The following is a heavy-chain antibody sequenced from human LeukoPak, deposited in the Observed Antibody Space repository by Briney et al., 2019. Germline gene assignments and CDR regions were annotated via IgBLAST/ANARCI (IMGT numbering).Heavy chain of an antibody. CDR1: GFTFSSYG. CDR2: ISYDGSNK. V-gene: IGHV3-30*03. J-gene: IGHJ4*02. CDR3: ASGQKWLQSYYFDY. D-gene: IGHD5-24*01. Sequence: PGRSLRLSCAASGFTFSSYGMHWVRQAPGKGLEWVAVISYDGSNKYYADSVKGRFTISRDNSMNTLYLQMNSLRAEDTAVYYCASGQKWLQSYYFDYWGQGTLVTVSS.